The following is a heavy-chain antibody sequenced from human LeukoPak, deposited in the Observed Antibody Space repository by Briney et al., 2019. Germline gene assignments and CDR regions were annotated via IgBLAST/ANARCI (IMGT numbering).Heavy chain of an antibody. J-gene: IGHJ4*02. CDR3: ARGYCSGGSCSYDY. V-gene: IGHV1-69*04. D-gene: IGHD2-15*01. CDR2: IIPILGIA. Sequence: SVKVSCKASGGTFSSYAISWVRQAPGQGLEWMGRIIPILGIANYAQKFQGRVTITADKSTSTAYMELSSLRSEDTAVYYCARGYCSGGSCSYDYWGQGTLVTVSS. CDR1: GGTFSSYA.